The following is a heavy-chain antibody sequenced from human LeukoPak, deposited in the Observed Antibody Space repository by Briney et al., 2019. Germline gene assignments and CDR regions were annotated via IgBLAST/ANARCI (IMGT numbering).Heavy chain of an antibody. CDR3: TRDSGTYNWLDY. Sequence: PGGSLKLSCAASGFTFSGCAIHWVRQSSGKGLEWVGHIDKKDNFHATAYGASVQGRFSISRDDSKNTAYLHMNSLKTEDMALYYCTRDSGTYNWLDYWGQGTLVTVSS. CDR1: GFTFSGCA. CDR2: IDKKDNFHAT. V-gene: IGHV3-73*01. J-gene: IGHJ5*01. D-gene: IGHD1-26*01.